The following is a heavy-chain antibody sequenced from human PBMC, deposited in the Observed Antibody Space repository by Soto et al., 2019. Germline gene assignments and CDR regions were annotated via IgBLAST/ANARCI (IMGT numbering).Heavy chain of an antibody. D-gene: IGHD2-21*02. CDR3: ATIMVPASRHIDFEY. J-gene: IGHJ4*02. CDR1: VVSINTNNYY. CDR2: IYYNGHA. Sequence: SETLSLTCSFSVVSINTNNYYCGWIRQSPGQVLEWIGNIYYNGHANYNPSLKGRVTISQDMSKNQFFLKLTSMTAADTAIYYCATIMVPASRHIDFEYWGQGTRVNVSS. V-gene: IGHV4-39*01.